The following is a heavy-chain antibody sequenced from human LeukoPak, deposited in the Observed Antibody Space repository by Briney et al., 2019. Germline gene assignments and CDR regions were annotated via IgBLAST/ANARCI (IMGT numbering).Heavy chain of an antibody. Sequence: SETLSLTCTVSGGSISSYYWSWIRQPPGKGLEWIGYIYYSGSTTYNPSLKSRVTLSVDTSKNQFSLKLSSVTAADTAVYYCARQTGSGLFILPGGQGTLVTVSS. CDR1: GGSISSYY. CDR2: IYYSGST. D-gene: IGHD3/OR15-3a*01. CDR3: ARQTGSGLFILP. V-gene: IGHV4-59*01. J-gene: IGHJ4*02.